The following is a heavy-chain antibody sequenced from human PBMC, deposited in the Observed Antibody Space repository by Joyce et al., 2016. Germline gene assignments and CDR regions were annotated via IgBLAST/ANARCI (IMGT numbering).Heavy chain of an antibody. D-gene: IGHD6-6*01. J-gene: IGHJ4*02. CDR1: GFPFSTSV. CDR3: ARIFLGVATRPPLDY. CDR2: ISYDGTNK. V-gene: IGHV3-30*03. Sequence: QVQVVESGGGVVQPGKSLRLSCAASGFPFSTSVMHWVRQAPGKGLKWVAVISYDGTNKYYSDSVKGRFTISRDNSKSTLFLQMDSLKPEDTAVYYCARIFLGVATRPPLDYWGQGTLVTVS.